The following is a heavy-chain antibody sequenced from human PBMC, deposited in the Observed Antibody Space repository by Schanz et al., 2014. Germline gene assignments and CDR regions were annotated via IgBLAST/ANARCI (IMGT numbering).Heavy chain of an antibody. CDR2: ISRDGTTS. J-gene: IGHJ4*02. CDR3: AREKRRTEVVLDH. CDR1: GFIFNDYY. Sequence: QVQLVESGGGLVKPGGSLRLSCAASGFIFNDYYMNWIRQAPGKGLEWLSYISRDGTTSYYADSVKGRFTISRDNAKNSLYLQMNSLRAEDTAVYYCAREKRRTEVVLDHWGQGTLVTVS. V-gene: IGHV3-11*01.